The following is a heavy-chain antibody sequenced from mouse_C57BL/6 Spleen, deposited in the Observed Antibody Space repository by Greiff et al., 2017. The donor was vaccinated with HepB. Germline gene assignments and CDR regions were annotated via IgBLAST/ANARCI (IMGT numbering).Heavy chain of an antibody. V-gene: IGHV3-6*01. Sequence: ESGPGLVKPSQSLSLTCSVTGYSITSGYYWNWIRQFPGNKLEWMGYISYDGSNNYNPSLKNRISITRDTSKNQFFLKLNSVTTEDTATYYCAREGNWYFDVWGTGTTVTVSS. CDR2: ISYDGSN. CDR1: GYSITSGYY. J-gene: IGHJ1*03. CDR3: AREGNWYFDV.